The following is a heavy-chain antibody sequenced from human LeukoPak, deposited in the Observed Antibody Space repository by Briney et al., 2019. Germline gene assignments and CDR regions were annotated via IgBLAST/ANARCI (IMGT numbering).Heavy chain of an antibody. CDR2: IRSKAYGETA. CDR3: TRDRGAYNLYDY. J-gene: IGHJ4*02. Sequence: GGSLRLSCTASGCTFGDYAMSWIRQAPGKGLEWVGFIRSKAYGETADYAASVKGRFTISRDDSKAIAYLQMNSLKTEDTAVYHCTRDRGAYNLYDYWGQGTLVTVSS. D-gene: IGHD1-1*01. CDR1: GCTFGDYA. V-gene: IGHV3-49*03.